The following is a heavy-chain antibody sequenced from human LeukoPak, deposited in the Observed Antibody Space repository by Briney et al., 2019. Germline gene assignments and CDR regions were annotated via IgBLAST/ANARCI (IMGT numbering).Heavy chain of an antibody. Sequence: ASAKVSCKASGYTFTTYGISWVRQAPGQGLEWMGWISAYKGNTNYAQKFQGRVTMTTDTSTSTAYMELRSLTSDDTAVYYCARDRDWNLDYWGQGTLVTVSS. CDR1: GYTFTTYG. D-gene: IGHD1-1*01. V-gene: IGHV1-18*01. CDR3: ARDRDWNLDY. J-gene: IGHJ4*02. CDR2: ISAYKGNT.